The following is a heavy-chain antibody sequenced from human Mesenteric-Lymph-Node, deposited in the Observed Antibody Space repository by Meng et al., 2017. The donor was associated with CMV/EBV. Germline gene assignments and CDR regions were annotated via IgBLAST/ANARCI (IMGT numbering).Heavy chain of an antibody. CDR1: GYTFTSYY. D-gene: IGHD3-10*01. Sequence: ASVKVSCKSSGYTFTSYYMHWVRQAPGQGLEWMGIINPSGGSASHAQKFQGRVTMTRDTSTSTVYLELSSLRSEDTAVYYCARDDGSGSNPLGYWGQGTLVTVSS. J-gene: IGHJ4*02. CDR2: INPSGGSA. CDR3: ARDDGSGSNPLGY. V-gene: IGHV1-46*01.